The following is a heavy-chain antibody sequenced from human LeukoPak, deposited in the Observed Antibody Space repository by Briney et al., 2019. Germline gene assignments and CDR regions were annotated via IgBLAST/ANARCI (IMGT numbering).Heavy chain of an antibody. J-gene: IGHJ3*01. CDR2: IKQDGSDK. D-gene: IGHD2-15*01. CDR3: ARDQDVVVLLGIIAYDAFDL. V-gene: IGHV3-7*01. Sequence: GGSLRLSCAASGFTFSNYWMTWVRQAPGKGLEWVANIKQDGSDKYYVDSVKGRFTISGDNAKNSLYLQMNSLRAEDTAVYYCARDQDVVVLLGIIAYDAFDLWGQGTMVTVSS. CDR1: GFTFSNYW.